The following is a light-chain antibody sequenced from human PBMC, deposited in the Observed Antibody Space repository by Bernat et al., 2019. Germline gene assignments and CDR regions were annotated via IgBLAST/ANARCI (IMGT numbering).Light chain of an antibody. J-gene: IGLJ3*02. CDR2: DVS. CDR3: SSYTCSSTLVV. V-gene: IGLV2-14*03. Sequence: QSALTQPASVSGSPGQSITISCTGTSSDVGGYNYVSWYQQHPGKAPKLMIYDVSNRPLGVSNCFSGSKSGNTASLTISGLQAEDGAGYYCSSYTCSSTLVVFGGGPKLNVL. CDR1: SSDVGGYNY.